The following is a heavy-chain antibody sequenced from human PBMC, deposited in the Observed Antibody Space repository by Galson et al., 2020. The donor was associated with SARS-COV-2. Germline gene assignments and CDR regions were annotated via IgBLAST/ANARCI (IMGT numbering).Heavy chain of an antibody. V-gene: IGHV3-15*01. J-gene: IGHJ5*02. CDR1: GFTFSNAW. CDR2: IKSKTDGGTT. D-gene: IGHD2-2*02. Sequence: GESLKISCAASGFTFSNAWMSWVRQAPGKGLEWVGRIKSKTDGGTTDYAAPVKGRFTISRDDSKNTLYLQMNSLKTEDTAVYYCTTDHRGGPWYQLLYDWFDPWGQGTLVTVSS. CDR3: TTDHRGGPWYQLLYDWFDP.